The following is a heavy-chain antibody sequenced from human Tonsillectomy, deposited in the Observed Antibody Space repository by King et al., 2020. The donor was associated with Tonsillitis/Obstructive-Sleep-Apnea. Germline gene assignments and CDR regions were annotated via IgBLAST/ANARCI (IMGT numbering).Heavy chain of an antibody. V-gene: IGHV3-23*04. CDR1: GFTFSSDA. D-gene: IGHD4-17*01. Sequence: VQLVESGGGLVQPGGSLRLSCAASGFTFSSDAMSWVRQAPGKGLEWVSTISSSGAGTYYADSVKGRFTISRDTSKNMLYLQINSLRAEDTAIYYCAKARGDYEPYYGMDVWGQGTTVTVSS. J-gene: IGHJ6*02. CDR2: ISSSGAGT. CDR3: AKARGDYEPYYGMDV.